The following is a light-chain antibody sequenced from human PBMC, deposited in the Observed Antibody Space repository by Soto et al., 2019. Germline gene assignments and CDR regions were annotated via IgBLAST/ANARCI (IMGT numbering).Light chain of an antibody. V-gene: IGLV2-8*01. Sequence: QSVLTQPPSASGSPGQSVTISCTGTNSDVGGYDYVSWYQQHPGKVPKLMIYEVSKRPPGVPDRFSGSKSGNTASLTVSGLQAEDEADYYCSSYAGSNIYVFGTGTKVTVL. J-gene: IGLJ1*01. CDR2: EVS. CDR3: SSYAGSNIYV. CDR1: NSDVGGYDY.